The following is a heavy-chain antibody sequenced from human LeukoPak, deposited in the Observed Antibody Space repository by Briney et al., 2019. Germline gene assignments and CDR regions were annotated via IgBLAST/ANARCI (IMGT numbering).Heavy chain of an antibody. V-gene: IGHV3-21*01. Sequence: GGSLRLSCAASGFTFSSYGMNWLRQAPGKGLEWVSSIINSGTYVYYADSLKGRFTISRDNAKNSLYLQMNSLGAEDTAMYYCARGGSGNYQIIDYWGQGTLVTVSS. CDR1: GFTFSSYG. J-gene: IGHJ4*02. D-gene: IGHD3-10*01. CDR3: ARGGSGNYQIIDY. CDR2: IINSGTYV.